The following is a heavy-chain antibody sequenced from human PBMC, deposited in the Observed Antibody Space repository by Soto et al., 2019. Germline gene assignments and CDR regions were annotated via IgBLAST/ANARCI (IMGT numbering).Heavy chain of an antibody. CDR3: AREEGDYDFWSGPPLGMEV. V-gene: IGHV1-18*01. CDR1: GYTFTSYG. CDR2: ISAYNGNT. J-gene: IGHJ6*02. D-gene: IGHD3-3*01. Sequence: SCKASGYTFTSYGISWVRQAPGQGLEWMGWISAYNGNTNYAQKLQGRVTMTTETSTSTAYMELRSLRSDDTAVYYCAREEGDYDFWSGPPLGMEVWGQGTTVTVSS.